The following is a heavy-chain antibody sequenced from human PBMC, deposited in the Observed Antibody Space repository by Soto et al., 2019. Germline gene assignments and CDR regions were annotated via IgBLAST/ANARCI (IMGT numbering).Heavy chain of an antibody. CDR1: GYTFTSYG. V-gene: IGHV1-3*01. J-gene: IGHJ6*02. CDR3: ARDPNDSSAYYHHYYYGMDV. D-gene: IGHD3-22*01. Sequence: QIQLMQSGAEVKKPGASVKVSCKASGYTFTSYGIHWVCQAPGQRLEWTGWINAGNGNTKYSEKFQGRVTITRDTSASTAYLELISLRSEDTAVYYCARDPNDSSAYYHHYYYGMDVWGQGTTVTVSS. CDR2: INAGNGNT.